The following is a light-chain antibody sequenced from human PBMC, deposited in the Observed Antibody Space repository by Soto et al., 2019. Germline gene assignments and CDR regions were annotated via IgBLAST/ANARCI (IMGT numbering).Light chain of an antibody. CDR2: GAS. J-gene: IGKJ2*01. CDR3: QQYGSSSYT. V-gene: IGKV3-20*01. Sequence: EIVLTQSPGTLSLSPGERATLSCRASQSIASSYLTWYQHKPGQAPRLLIYGASSRDTGIPDRFSGSGSGTDFTLTISRLEPEDFAVYYCQQYGSSSYTFGQGTQLEIK. CDR1: QSIASSY.